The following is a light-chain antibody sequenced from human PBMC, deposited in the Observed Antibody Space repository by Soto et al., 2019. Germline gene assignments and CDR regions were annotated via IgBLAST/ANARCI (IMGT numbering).Light chain of an antibody. CDR1: QTISSW. CDR2: QAS. J-gene: IGKJ1*01. V-gene: IGKV1-5*03. Sequence: DIQMTQSPSALSASVGDRVTITCRASQTISSWLAWYQQKPGEAPRLLIYQASSLETEVPSRFSGSGSGTEFTLTISSLQPGDFATYYCQQCNSYSLTFGQGTKVDIK. CDR3: QQCNSYSLT.